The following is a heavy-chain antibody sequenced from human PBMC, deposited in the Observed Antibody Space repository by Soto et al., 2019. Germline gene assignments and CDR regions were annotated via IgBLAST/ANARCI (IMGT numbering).Heavy chain of an antibody. V-gene: IGHV1-18*04. CDR3: ARNLYGRAFDI. CDR1: PYTFTSYH. Sequence: QAQLEQSGPEVKRPGASLKVSCKDSPYTFTSYHISWVRQAPGQGLEWIGWINAFDDDTNYSQKFQDRVTMTAHRSTDTAYLDLRSLGSDDTAIYYCARNLYGRAFDIWGQVTMVTVSS. J-gene: IGHJ3*02. CDR2: INAFDDDT. D-gene: IGHD2-8*01.